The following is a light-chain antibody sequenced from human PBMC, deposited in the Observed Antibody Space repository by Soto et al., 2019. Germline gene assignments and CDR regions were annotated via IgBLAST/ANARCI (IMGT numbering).Light chain of an antibody. J-gene: IGKJ1*01. V-gene: IGKV1-39*01. CDR1: QSISGH. CDR2: ATS. CDR3: QQSNSTPRT. Sequence: DIQMTQSPSSLSASVGDRVTITCRASQSISGHLNWYQQKPGKAPNLLIYATSNLRSGVPSRFSGSGSETDVTLTISSLQPEDFATYYCQQSNSTPRTFGQGTKVEIK.